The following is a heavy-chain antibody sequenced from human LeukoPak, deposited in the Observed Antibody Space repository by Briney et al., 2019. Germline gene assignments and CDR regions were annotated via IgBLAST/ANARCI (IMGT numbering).Heavy chain of an antibody. CDR1: GFTFSGYS. Sequence: GGSLRLPCAASGFTFSGYSMNWVRQAPGKGLEWVSYISSSGSTIYYADSVKGRFTISRDNAKNSLYLQMNSLRAEDTAVYYCARIRWLQSDYYYYGMDVWGQGTTVTVSS. D-gene: IGHD5-24*01. V-gene: IGHV3-48*04. J-gene: IGHJ6*02. CDR2: ISSSGSTI. CDR3: ARIRWLQSDYYYYGMDV.